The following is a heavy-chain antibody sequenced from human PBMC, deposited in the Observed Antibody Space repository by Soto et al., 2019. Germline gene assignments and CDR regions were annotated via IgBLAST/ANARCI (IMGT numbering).Heavy chain of an antibody. Sequence: SETLSLTCTVSGGSMNSYYWTWVRQPPGKGLEWIGYVYDSGTSKYNASLESRINMSLDKSRNQFSLSLSYVTAADMAVYFCSRYSPPKKSFDSNPGWLDPWGQGTLVTVSS. D-gene: IGHD2-21*01. J-gene: IGHJ5*02. CDR1: GGSMNSYY. CDR3: SRYSPPKKSFDSNPGWLDP. CDR2: VYDSGTS. V-gene: IGHV4-59*01.